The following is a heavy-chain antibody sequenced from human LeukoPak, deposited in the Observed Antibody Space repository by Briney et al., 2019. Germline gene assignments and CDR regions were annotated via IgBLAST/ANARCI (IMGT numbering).Heavy chain of an antibody. D-gene: IGHD1-1*01. CDR3: ARDGVQLELGYYYGMDV. Sequence: ASVKVSCKASGYTFTGYYMHWVRQAPGQGLEWMGWINPNSGGTNYAQKFQGWVTMTRDTSISTAYMDLSRLRSDDTAVYYCARDGVQLELGYYYGMDVWGQGTTVTVSS. CDR1: GYTFTGYY. CDR2: INPNSGGT. J-gene: IGHJ6*02. V-gene: IGHV1-2*04.